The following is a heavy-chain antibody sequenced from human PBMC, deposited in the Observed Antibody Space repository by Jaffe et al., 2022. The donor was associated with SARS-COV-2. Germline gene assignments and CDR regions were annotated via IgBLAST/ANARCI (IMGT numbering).Heavy chain of an antibody. CDR2: INHSGST. D-gene: IGHD2-2*01. Sequence: QVQLQQWGAGLLKPSETLSLTCAVYGGSFSGYYWSWIRQPPGKGLEWIGEINHSGSTNYNPSLKSRVTISVDTSKNQFSLKLSSVTAADTAVYYCARGLVVVPAATVRGYMDVWGKGTTVTVSS. CDR3: ARGLVVVPAATVRGYMDV. J-gene: IGHJ6*03. V-gene: IGHV4-34*01. CDR1: GGSFSGYY.